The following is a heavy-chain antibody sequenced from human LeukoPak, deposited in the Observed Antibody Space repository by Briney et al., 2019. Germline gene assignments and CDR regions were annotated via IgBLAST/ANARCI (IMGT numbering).Heavy chain of an antibody. J-gene: IGHJ4*02. Sequence: ASVKVSCKASGYTFTSYYMHWVRQAPGQGLEWMGIINPNGGSTSYALKFQGRVTMTRDTSTSTVYMELSSLRSEDTAVYYCVRAPEEVWFGEFDFDFWGQGTLVTVSS. CDR3: VRAPEEVWFGEFDFDF. V-gene: IGHV1-46*01. CDR1: GYTFTSYY. CDR2: INPNGGST. D-gene: IGHD3-10*01.